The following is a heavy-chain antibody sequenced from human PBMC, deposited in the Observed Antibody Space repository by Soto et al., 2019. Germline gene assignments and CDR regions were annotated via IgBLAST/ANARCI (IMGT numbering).Heavy chain of an antibody. J-gene: IGHJ5*02. CDR2: IDPSDSYT. CDR3: ARLTGTTGRYNWFDP. Sequence: GESLKISCNGSGYIFTSYWISWVRQMPGKGLEWMGRIDPSDSYTNYSPSFQGHVTISADKSISTAYLQWSSLKASDTAMYYCARLTGTTGRYNWFDPWGQGSLVTVSS. V-gene: IGHV5-10-1*01. CDR1: GYIFTSYW. D-gene: IGHD1-7*01.